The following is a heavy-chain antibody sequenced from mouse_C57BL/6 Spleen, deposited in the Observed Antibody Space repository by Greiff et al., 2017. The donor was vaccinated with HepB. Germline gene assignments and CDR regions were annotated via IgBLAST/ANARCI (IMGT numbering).Heavy chain of an antibody. CDR1: GFTFRDYG. Sequence: EVHLVESGGGLVKPGGSLKLSCAASGFTFRDYGMHWVRQAPEKGLEWVAYISSGSSTIYYADTVKGRFTISRDNAKNTLFLQMTSLRSEDTAMYYCARRSGWGQGTLVTVSA. CDR3: ARRSG. D-gene: IGHD3-1*01. CDR2: ISSGSSTI. V-gene: IGHV5-17*01. J-gene: IGHJ3*01.